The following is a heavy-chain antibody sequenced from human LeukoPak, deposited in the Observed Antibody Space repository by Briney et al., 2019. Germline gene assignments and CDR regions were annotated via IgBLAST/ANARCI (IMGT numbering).Heavy chain of an antibody. CDR1: GGSISSYY. V-gene: IGHV4-59*01. Sequence: PSETLSLTCTVSGGSISSYYWSWIRQPPGKGLEWIGYIYYSGSTNYNPSLKSRVTISVDTSKNQFSLELSSVTAADTAVYYCARGWKGGNDYWGQGTLVTVSS. CDR3: ARGWKGGNDY. D-gene: IGHD1-1*01. J-gene: IGHJ4*02. CDR2: IYYSGST.